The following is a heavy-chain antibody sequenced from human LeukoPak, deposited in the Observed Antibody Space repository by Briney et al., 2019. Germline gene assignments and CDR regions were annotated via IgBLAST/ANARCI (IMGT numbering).Heavy chain of an antibody. J-gene: IGHJ4*02. V-gene: IGHV3-64*04. CDR2: VSNNGEST. D-gene: IGHD4-17*01. CDR3: ARRGESANYGDYRFDY. Sequence: GGSLRLSCSASGFTFNKYVMHWVRQAPDKGLEYVSGVSNNGESTYYADSVKGRFTISRDNSKNTLYLQMNSLRAEDTAVYYCARRGESANYGDYRFDYWGQGTLVTVSS. CDR1: GFTFNKYV.